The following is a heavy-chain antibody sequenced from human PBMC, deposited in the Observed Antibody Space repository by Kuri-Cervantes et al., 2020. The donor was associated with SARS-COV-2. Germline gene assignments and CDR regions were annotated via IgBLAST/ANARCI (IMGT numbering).Heavy chain of an antibody. Sequence: ETLSLTCAASGFIFSSYSMNWVRQAPGKGLEWVSSISSSSSYIYYADSVKGRFTISRDNAKNSLYLQMNSLRAEDTAVYYCARQVFDAFDIWGQGTMVTVSS. CDR1: GFIFSSYS. V-gene: IGHV3-21*01. CDR3: ARQVFDAFDI. J-gene: IGHJ3*02. CDR2: ISSSSSYI.